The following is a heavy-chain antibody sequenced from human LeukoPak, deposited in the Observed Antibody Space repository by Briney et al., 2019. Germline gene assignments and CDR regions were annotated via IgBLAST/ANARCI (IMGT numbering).Heavy chain of an antibody. CDR3: AKVGVMVRGVITKPNLDY. CDR2: ISGSGGST. CDR1: GFTFSSYA. D-gene: IGHD3-10*01. V-gene: IGHV3-23*01. J-gene: IGHJ4*02. Sequence: GGSLRLSCAASGFTFSSYAMSWVRQAPGKGLEWVSAISGSGGSTYYADSVKGRFTISRDNSKNTLYLQMNSLRAEDTAVYYCAKVGVMVRGVITKPNLDYWGQGTLVTVSS.